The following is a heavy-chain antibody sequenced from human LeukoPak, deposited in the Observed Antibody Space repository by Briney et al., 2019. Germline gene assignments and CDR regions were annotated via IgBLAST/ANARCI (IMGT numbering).Heavy chain of an antibody. CDR1: GFTFSSYS. D-gene: IGHD1-26*01. CDR2: ISSSSSYI. CDR3: ARDXXXGATNVY. Sequence: PGGSLRLSCAASGFTFSSYSMNWVRQAPGKGLEWVSSISSSSSYIYYADSVKGRFTISRDNAKNSLYLQMNSLRAEDTAVYYCARDXXXGATNVYWGQXNLVTVS. V-gene: IGHV3-21*01. J-gene: IGHJ4*02.